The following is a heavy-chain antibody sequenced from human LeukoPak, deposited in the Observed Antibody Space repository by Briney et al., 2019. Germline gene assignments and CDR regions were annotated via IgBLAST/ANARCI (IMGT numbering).Heavy chain of an antibody. D-gene: IGHD3-10*01. CDR2: INSDGSSI. V-gene: IGHV3-74*01. CDR3: ARGPGYYGSGNHFDY. Sequence: GGSLRLSCAASRFTFSNYWMHWVRQAPGKGLVWVSRINSDGSSISYADSVKGRFTISRDNSKNTLYLQMNSLRAEDTAVYYCARGPGYYGSGNHFDYWGQGTLVTVSS. CDR1: RFTFSNYW. J-gene: IGHJ4*02.